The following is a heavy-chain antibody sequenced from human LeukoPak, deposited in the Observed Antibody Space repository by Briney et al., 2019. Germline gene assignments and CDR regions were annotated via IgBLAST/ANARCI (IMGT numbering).Heavy chain of an antibody. D-gene: IGHD6-13*01. V-gene: IGHV4-61*01. CDR2: IYNSGST. J-gene: IGHJ5*02. CDR3: ARGRFSSSWYIFDP. Sequence: SETLSLTCTVTGGSFSSDNYYWSWVRQPPGRGLEWIGYIYNSGSTNYSPSLKSRVTMSADTSKNQLSLKLSAVTAADTAVYYCARGRFSSSWYIFDPWGQGALVTVSS. CDR1: GGSFSSDNYY.